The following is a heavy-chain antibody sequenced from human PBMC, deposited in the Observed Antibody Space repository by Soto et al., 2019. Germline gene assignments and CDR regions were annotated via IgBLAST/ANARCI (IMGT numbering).Heavy chain of an antibody. Sequence: PSETLSLTCTVSGGSISSGDYYWSWIRQPPGKGLEWIGYIYYSGSTYYNPSLKSRVTISVDTSKNQFSLKLSSVTAADTAVYYCATKPANEFGELPGFNLAYWGQGTLVTVSS. D-gene: IGHD3-10*01. CDR2: IYYSGST. J-gene: IGHJ4*02. CDR3: ATKPANEFGELPGFNLAY. CDR1: GGSISSGDYY. V-gene: IGHV4-30-4*01.